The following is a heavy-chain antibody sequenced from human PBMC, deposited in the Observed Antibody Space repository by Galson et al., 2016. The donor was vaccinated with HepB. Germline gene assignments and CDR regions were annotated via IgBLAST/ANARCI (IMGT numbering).Heavy chain of an antibody. CDR1: GVTVSNAW. D-gene: IGHD2-8*01. CDR2: IKSKSDGGTT. Sequence: SLRLSCAASGVTVSNAWMTWVRQAPGKGLEWVGRIKSKSDGGTTDYPPPVKGRFTISRDNLKNKLYLQMDSLMSEDTAGYFCMTECCVWHVSVLSGGSWGQGTEVTVSS. J-gene: IGHJ3*01. V-gene: IGHV3-15*05. CDR3: MTECCVWHVSVLSGGS.